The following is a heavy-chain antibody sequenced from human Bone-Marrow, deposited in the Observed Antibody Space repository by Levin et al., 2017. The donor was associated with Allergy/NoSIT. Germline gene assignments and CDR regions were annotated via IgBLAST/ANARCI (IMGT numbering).Heavy chain of an antibody. CDR3: ARDRPYNGSSYYGS. V-gene: IGHV3-53*01. D-gene: IGHD1-26*01. CDR1: GFTVNNNF. J-gene: IGHJ4*02. CDR2: IYSVGVT. Sequence: GGSLRLSCAASGFTVNNNFMLWFRQAPGKGLEWVSLIYSVGVTLYAASVKGRFTISRDSSKNTLYLQMNSLKDEDTAVYYCARDRPYNGSSYYGSWGQGTLVTVSS.